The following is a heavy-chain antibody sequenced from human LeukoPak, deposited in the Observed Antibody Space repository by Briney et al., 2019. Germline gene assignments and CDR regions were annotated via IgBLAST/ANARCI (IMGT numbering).Heavy chain of an antibody. J-gene: IGHJ4*02. V-gene: IGHV3-23*01. CDR3: AKDSGWD. D-gene: IGHD3-10*01. CDR1: GFTFSNYA. Sequence: GGSLRLSCAASGFTFSNYAMTWVRQAPGKGLEWVSSISGSVGSTYYADSVKGRFTISRDNSKDTLYLQMNSLRVEDTAVYYCAKDSGWDWGQGTLVTVSS. CDR2: ISGSVGST.